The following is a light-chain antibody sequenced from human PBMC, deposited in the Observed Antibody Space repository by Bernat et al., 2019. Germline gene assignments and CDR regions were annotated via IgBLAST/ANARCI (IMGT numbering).Light chain of an antibody. J-gene: IGLJ3*02. CDR2: GKN. CDR3: NCRRSSGKFWV. CDR1: SLRSCF. V-gene: IGLV3-19*01. Sequence: SSELTQDPAVSVALGQAVRITCQGDSLRSCFAGWYQQKPGQAPVLVNYGKNNRPSGIPDRFSGSSSGNTASLTITGTQAEDEADYYCNCRRSSGKFWVFGGGTKLTVL.